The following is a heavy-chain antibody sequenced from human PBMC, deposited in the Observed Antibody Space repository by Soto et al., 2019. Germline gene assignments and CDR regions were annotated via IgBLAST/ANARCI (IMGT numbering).Heavy chain of an antibody. V-gene: IGHV3-15*01. CDR2: IKSKSDGGTT. CDR1: VFTFINAW. D-gene: IGHD1-26*01. J-gene: IGHJ3*02. Sequence: GWSLRLSCASSVFTFINAWMNWVRQAPGKGLEWVGRIKSKSDGGTTDYAAPVQGRFIVSRDDSKNTLYLQMQSLRTEDTAVYYCATDPFSGSYYGFYIWGQGTMVTVSS. CDR3: ATDPFSGSYYGFYI.